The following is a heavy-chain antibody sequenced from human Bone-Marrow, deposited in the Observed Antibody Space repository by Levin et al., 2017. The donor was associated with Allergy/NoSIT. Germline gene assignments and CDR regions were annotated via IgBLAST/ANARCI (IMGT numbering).Heavy chain of an antibody. J-gene: IGHJ6*02. CDR1: GYTFTGYY. V-gene: IGHV1-2*02. Sequence: GASVKVSCKASGYTFTGYYMHWVRQAPGQGLEWMGWINPNSGGTNYAQKFQGRVTMTRDTSISTAYMELSRLRSDDTAVYYCARCGYCSGGSCYLCYYYGMDVWGQGTTVTVSS. CDR2: INPNSGGT. CDR3: ARCGYCSGGSCYLCYYYGMDV. D-gene: IGHD2-15*01.